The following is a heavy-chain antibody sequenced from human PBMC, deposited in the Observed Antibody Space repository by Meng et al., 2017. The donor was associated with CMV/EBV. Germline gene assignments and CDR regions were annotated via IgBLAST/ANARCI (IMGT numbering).Heavy chain of an antibody. CDR3: ARVSSSEGGIDY. V-gene: IGHV1-2*02. CDR2: INPNSGGT. Sequence: CKASGYPFTGYYMHWVRQAPGQGLEWMGWINPNSGGTNYAQKFQGRVTMTRDTSISTAYMELSRLRSDDTAVYYCARVSSSEGGIDYWGQGTLVTVSS. J-gene: IGHJ4*02. D-gene: IGHD6-6*01. CDR1: GYPFTGYY.